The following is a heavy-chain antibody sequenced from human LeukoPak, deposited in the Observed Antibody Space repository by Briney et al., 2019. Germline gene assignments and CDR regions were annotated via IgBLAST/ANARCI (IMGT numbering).Heavy chain of an antibody. CDR3: ARIVYGYGSGSYYFDY. CDR1: GYSFTSYW. Sequence: GESLKISCKGSGYSFTSYWIGWVRQMPGKGLEWMGIIYPGDSDTRYSPSFQGQVTISADKSISTAYLQWSSLKASGTAMYYCARIVYGYGSGSYYFDYWGQGTLVTVSS. V-gene: IGHV5-51*01. CDR2: IYPGDSDT. D-gene: IGHD3-10*01. J-gene: IGHJ4*02.